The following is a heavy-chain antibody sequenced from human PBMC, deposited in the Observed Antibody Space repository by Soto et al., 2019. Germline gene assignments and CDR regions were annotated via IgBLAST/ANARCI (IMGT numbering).Heavy chain of an antibody. CDR1: GFTFNDYY. J-gene: IGHJ4*02. CDR2: ISSSGSTI. CDR3: ARAGVSRYFDWLFDF. D-gene: IGHD3-9*01. V-gene: IGHV3-11*01. Sequence: VGSLRLSCAASGFTFNDYYMSWIRQAPEKGLEWVSYISSSGSTIYYADSVKGRFTISRDNAKSSLYLQMNSLRAEDTAVYYCARAGVSRYFDWLFDFWGQGTLVTVSS.